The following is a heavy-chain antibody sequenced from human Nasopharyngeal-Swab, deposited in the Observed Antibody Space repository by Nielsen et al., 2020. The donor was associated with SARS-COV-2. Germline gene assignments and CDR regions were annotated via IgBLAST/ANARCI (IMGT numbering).Heavy chain of an antibody. V-gene: IGHV3-9*01. J-gene: IGHJ4*02. CDR3: AKDKSERGSSSFDY. CDR1: GFTFDDYA. D-gene: IGHD6-6*01. CDR2: ISWNSGSI. Sequence: SLKISCAASGFTFDDYAMHWVRQAPGKGLEWVSGISWNSGSIGYADSVKGRFTISRDNAKNSLYLQMNSLRAEDTALHYCAKDKSERGSSSFDYWGQGTLVTVSS.